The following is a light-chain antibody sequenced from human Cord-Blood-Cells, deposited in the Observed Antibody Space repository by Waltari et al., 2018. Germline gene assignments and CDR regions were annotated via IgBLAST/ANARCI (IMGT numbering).Light chain of an antibody. Sequence: QSALTQPASVSGSPGQSITIPCTGNSSDVGGYNYVSWYQQHPGKSPKPMIYDVSNRPSGVSNRFSGSKSGNTASLTISGLQAEDEADYYCSSYTSSSTLVVFGGGTKLTVL. CDR1: SSDVGGYNY. J-gene: IGLJ2*01. V-gene: IGLV2-14*01. CDR3: SSYTSSSTLVV. CDR2: DVS.